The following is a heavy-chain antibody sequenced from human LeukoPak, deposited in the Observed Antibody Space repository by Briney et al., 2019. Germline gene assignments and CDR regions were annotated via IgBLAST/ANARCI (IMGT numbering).Heavy chain of an antibody. CDR3: ARGLGVYAFDI. J-gene: IGHJ3*02. CDR1: GGSFSGYY. V-gene: IGHV4-34*01. Sequence: SETLSLTCAVYGGSFSGYYWSWIRQPPGKGLEWIGEINHSGSTNYNPSLKSRVTISVDTSKNQFSLKLSSVTAADTAVYYCARGLGVYAFDIWGQGTMVTVSS. D-gene: IGHD3-16*01. CDR2: INHSGST.